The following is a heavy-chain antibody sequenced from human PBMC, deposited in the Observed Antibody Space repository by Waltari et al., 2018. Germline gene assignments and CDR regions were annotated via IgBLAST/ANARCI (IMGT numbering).Heavy chain of an antibody. Sequence: EVQLVESGGGLDQPGGSLRLSCEASGVTFSSYGRHWVRNAPGKGLVWVSRISSNENTTTYADSGKGRFTISRDNAKNTLYLQMNSLRAEDTAVYYCARVEYSYGPYCFDSWGQGTPVTVSS. CDR2: ISSNENTT. CDR3: ARVEYSYGPYCFDS. J-gene: IGHJ4*02. V-gene: IGHV3-74*01. CDR1: GVTFSSYG. D-gene: IGHD5-18*01.